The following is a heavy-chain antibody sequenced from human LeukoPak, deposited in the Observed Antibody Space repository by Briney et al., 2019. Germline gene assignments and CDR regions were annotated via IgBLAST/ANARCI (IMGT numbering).Heavy chain of an antibody. V-gene: IGHV3-21*01. CDR1: GFTFSSYS. J-gene: IGHJ4*02. Sequence: GGSLRLSCAASGFTFSSYSMNWVRQAPGKGLEWVSSISSSSYIYYADSVKGRFTISRDNAKNSLYLQMNSLRAEDTAVYYCARDHLPHYYDSSGFYWGQGTLVTVSS. D-gene: IGHD3-22*01. CDR2: ISSSSYI. CDR3: ARDHLPHYYDSSGFY.